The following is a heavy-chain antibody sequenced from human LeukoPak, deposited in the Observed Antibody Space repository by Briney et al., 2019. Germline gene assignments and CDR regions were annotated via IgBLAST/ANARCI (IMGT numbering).Heavy chain of an antibody. CDR3: ARDCGGSCYHAFDI. D-gene: IGHD2-15*01. CDR2: ISDTGNT. Sequence: VGSLRLSCAASGFTLSSYAMSWVRQAPGKGLEWVSAISDTGNTYHADSVKGRFTISRDNAKNSLYLQMNSLRAEDTAVYYCARDCGGSCYHAFDIWGQGTMVTVSS. J-gene: IGHJ3*02. CDR1: GFTLSSYA. V-gene: IGHV3-21*01.